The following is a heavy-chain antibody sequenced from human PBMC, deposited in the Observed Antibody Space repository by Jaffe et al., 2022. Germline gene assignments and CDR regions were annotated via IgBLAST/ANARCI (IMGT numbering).Heavy chain of an antibody. CDR3: AKVHDYGDYQGGDLDY. V-gene: IGHV3-23*01. J-gene: IGHJ4*02. Sequence: EVQLLESGGGLVQPGGSLRLSCAASGFTFSSYAMSWVRQAPGKGLEWVSAISGSGGSTYYADSVKGRFTISRDNSKNTLYLQMNSLRAEDTAVYYCAKVHDYGDYQGGDLDYWGQGTLVTVSS. CDR1: GFTFSSYA. CDR2: ISGSGGST. D-gene: IGHD4-17*01.